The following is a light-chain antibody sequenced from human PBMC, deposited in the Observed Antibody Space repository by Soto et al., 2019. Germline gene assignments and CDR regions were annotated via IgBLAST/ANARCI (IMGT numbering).Light chain of an antibody. CDR1: QGVNSN. Sequence: EIVMTQSPATLSVSPGERATLSCRASQGVNSNLAWYQQKPGQAPRLLIYDASTRATGIPARFSGSGSGTGFTLTISSLQSEDFAVYYCQQYNNWPRTFGQGTKVEIK. CDR2: DAS. J-gene: IGKJ1*01. CDR3: QQYNNWPRT. V-gene: IGKV3-15*01.